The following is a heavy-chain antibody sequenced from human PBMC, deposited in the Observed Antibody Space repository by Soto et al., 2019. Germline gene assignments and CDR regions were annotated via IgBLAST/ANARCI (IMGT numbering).Heavy chain of an antibody. CDR3: ARWGSGYCSSTSCLGSYYYYGMDV. J-gene: IGHJ6*02. V-gene: IGHV5-10-1*01. CDR2: IDPSDSYT. D-gene: IGHD2-2*01. Sequence: GESLKISCKGSGYSFTSYWISWVRQMPGKGLEWMGRIDPSDSYTNYSPSFQGHVTISADKSISTAYLQWSSLKASDTAMYYCARWGSGYCSSTSCLGSYYYYGMDVWGQGTTVTVSS. CDR1: GYSFTSYW.